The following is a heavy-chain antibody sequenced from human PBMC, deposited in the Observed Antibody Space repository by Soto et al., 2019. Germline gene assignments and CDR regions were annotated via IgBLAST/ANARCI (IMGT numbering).Heavy chain of an antibody. D-gene: IGHD3-9*01. V-gene: IGHV1-69*06. Sequence: RASVKVSCKASGGTFSSYAISWVRQAPGQGLEWMGGIIPIFGTANYAQKFQGRVTITADKSTSTAYMELSSLRSEDTAVYYCARDGGGTNYDILTGYYAWRQGTLVTVSS. CDR1: GGTFSSYA. CDR3: ARDGGGTNYDILTGYYA. J-gene: IGHJ4*02. CDR2: IIPIFGTA.